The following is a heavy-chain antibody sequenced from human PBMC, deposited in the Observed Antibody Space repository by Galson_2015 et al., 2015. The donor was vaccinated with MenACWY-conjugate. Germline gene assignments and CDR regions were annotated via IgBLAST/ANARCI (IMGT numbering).Heavy chain of an antibody. D-gene: IGHD2-2*02. Sequence: SVKVSCKASGGTFSSYAISWVRQAPGQGLEWMGGIIPIFGTANYAQKFQGRVTITADESTSTAYMELSSLRSEDTAVYYCARASLVPAAIPDYYYGMDVWGQGTTVTVSS. J-gene: IGHJ6*02. CDR2: IIPIFGTA. CDR3: ARASLVPAAIPDYYYGMDV. CDR1: GGTFSSYA. V-gene: IGHV1-69*13.